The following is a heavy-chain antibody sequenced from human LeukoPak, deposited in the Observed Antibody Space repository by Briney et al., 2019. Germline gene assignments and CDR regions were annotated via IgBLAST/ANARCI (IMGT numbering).Heavy chain of an antibody. D-gene: IGHD2-2*01. CDR2: INHSGST. V-gene: IGHV4-34*01. Sequence: SETLSLTCAVYGGSFSGYYWSWIRQPPGKGLGWIGEINHSGSTNYNPSLKSRVTISVDTSKNQFSLKLSSVTAADTAVYYCARGPAGYCSSTSCRRSYYMDVWGKGTTVTVSS. CDR1: GGSFSGYY. J-gene: IGHJ6*03. CDR3: ARGPAGYCSSTSCRRSYYMDV.